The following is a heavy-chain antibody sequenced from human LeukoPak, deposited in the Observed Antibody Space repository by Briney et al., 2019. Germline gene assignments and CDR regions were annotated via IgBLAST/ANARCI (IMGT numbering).Heavy chain of an antibody. CDR2: IYHSGST. V-gene: IGHV4-38-2*02. CDR1: GYSISSGYY. Sequence: SETLSLTCTVSGYSISSGYYWGWIRQPPGKGLEWIGYIYHSGSTYYNPSLKSRVTISVDTSKNQFSLKLSSVTAADTAVYYCARDLITGNYFDYWGQGTLVTVSS. CDR3: ARDLITGNYFDY. J-gene: IGHJ4*02. D-gene: IGHD1-20*01.